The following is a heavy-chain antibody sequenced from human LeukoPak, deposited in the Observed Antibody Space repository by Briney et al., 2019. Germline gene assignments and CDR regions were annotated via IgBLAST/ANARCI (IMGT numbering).Heavy chain of an antibody. J-gene: IGHJ4*02. CDR1: GGSISSYY. D-gene: IGHD1-26*01. CDR3: ARESGGATHLVDY. CDR2: IYYSGST. V-gene: IGHV4-59*01. Sequence: SETLSLTCTVSGGSISSYYWSWIRQPPGKGLEWIGCIYYSGSTNYHPSLTSRVTISVHTSKNQFSLKLSSVTAADTAVYYCARESGGATHLVDYWGQGTLVTVSS.